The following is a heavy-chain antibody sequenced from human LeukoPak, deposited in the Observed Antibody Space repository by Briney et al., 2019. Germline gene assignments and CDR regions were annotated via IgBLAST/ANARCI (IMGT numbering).Heavy chain of an antibody. CDR1: GGSISSSSYY. D-gene: IGHD3-10*01. J-gene: IGHJ3*02. V-gene: IGHV4-39*07. CDR2: IYYSGST. CDR3: ARAGKLLWFGELFRYAFDI. Sequence: SETLSLTCTVSGGSISSSSYYWGWIRQPPGKGLEWIGSIYYSGSTYYNPSLKSRVTISVDTSKNQFSLKLSSVTAADTAVYYCARAGKLLWFGELFRYAFDIWGQGTMVTVSS.